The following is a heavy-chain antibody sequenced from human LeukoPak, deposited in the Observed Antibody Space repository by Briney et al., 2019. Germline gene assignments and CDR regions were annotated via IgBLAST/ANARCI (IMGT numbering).Heavy chain of an antibody. CDR3: ARGGAPLTFFDS. Sequence: PSETLSLTCTESGGSISSDDYYWNWIRQSAGRGLGWIGRIYLSGNTMYNPSLQSRVRMSIDTSKNQVSLTLKSVTAADTAVYYCARGGAPLTFFDSWGQGTQVTVSS. CDR2: IYLSGNT. J-gene: IGHJ4*02. CDR1: GGSISSDDYY. V-gene: IGHV4-61*02.